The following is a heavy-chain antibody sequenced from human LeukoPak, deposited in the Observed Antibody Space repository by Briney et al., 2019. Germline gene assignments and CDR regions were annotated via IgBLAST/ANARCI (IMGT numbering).Heavy chain of an antibody. CDR1: GFNFSSYG. Sequence: GGSLRLSCAASGFNFSSYGMHWVRQAPGKGLEWVAFIRYDGSNKYYADSVKGRFTISRDNSKNTLYLQMNSLRAEDTAVYYCAKRPVYYYYYMDVWGKGTTVTVSS. D-gene: IGHD6-6*01. CDR3: AKRPVYYYYYMDV. CDR2: IRYDGSNK. V-gene: IGHV3-30*02. J-gene: IGHJ6*03.